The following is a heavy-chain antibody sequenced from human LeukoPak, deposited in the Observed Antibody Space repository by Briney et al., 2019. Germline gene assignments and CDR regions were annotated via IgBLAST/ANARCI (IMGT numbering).Heavy chain of an antibody. CDR1: GFTFSSYA. Sequence: GGSLRLSCAASGFTFSSYAMHWVRQAPGKGLEWVAVISYDGSNKYYADSVKGRFTISRDNSKNTLYLQMNSLRAEDTAVYYCARDLGIAAAGTPGYWGQGTLVTVSS. CDR3: ARDLGIAAAGTPGY. D-gene: IGHD6-13*01. J-gene: IGHJ4*02. CDR2: ISYDGSNK. V-gene: IGHV3-30-3*01.